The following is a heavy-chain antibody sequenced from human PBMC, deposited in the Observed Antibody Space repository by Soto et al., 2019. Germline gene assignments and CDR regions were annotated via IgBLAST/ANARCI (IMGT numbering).Heavy chain of an antibody. CDR1: GFTFSSYA. CDR3: ARGSLWFGETDY. V-gene: IGHV3-30-3*01. Sequence: GGSLRLSCAASGFTFSSYAMHWVRQAPGKGLEWVAVISYDGSNKYYADSVKGRFTISRDNSKNTLYLQMNSLRAEDTAVYYCARGSLWFGETDYWGQGTLVTVSS. J-gene: IGHJ4*02. D-gene: IGHD3-10*01. CDR2: ISYDGSNK.